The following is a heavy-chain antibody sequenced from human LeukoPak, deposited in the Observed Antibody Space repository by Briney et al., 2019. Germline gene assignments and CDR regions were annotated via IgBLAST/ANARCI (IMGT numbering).Heavy chain of an antibody. D-gene: IGHD3-22*01. CDR1: GFTFSSYW. Sequence: GGSLRLSCAASGFTFSSYWMHWVRQAPGKGLVWVSRINSDGSSTSYADSVKGRFTISRDNAKNTLYLQMNSLRDEDTAVYYCARVDYYDSSGYLYYFDYWGQGTLVTVSS. CDR3: ARVDYYDSSGYLYYFDY. CDR2: INSDGSST. V-gene: IGHV3-74*01. J-gene: IGHJ4*02.